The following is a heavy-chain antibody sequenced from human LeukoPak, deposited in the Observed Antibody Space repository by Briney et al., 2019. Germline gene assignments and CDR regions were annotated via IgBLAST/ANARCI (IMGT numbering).Heavy chain of an antibody. CDR1: GYTLTVYY. V-gene: IGHV1-2*02. Sequence: ASVTVSFKASGYTLTVYYMHWGRQAPGQGGERMGWINANNDGSVYAQKFQGRVTMTRDTSINTAYMELSRLRSDDTAVYYRARKRGVGVDTNAFDMWGQGTMVTVSS. CDR3: ARKRGVGVDTNAFDM. CDR2: INANNDGS. J-gene: IGHJ3*02. D-gene: IGHD3-3*01.